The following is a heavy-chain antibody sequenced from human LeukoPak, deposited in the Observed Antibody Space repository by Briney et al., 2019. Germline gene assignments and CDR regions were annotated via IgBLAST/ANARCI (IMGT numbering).Heavy chain of an antibody. D-gene: IGHD3-16*02. J-gene: IGHJ4*02. Sequence: SETLSLTCVLYGGSSSAYYWSWIRQPPGKGLEWIGEINHSGSTNYNPSLKSRVTISVDTSKNQFSLKLSSVTTADTAVYYCARGGMITFGGVIARNYFDYWGQGTLVTVSS. V-gene: IGHV4-34*01. CDR2: INHSGST. CDR3: ARGGMITFGGVIARNYFDY. CDR1: GGSSSAYY.